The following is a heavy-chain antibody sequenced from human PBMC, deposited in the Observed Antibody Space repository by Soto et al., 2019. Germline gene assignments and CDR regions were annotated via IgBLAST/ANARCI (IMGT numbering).Heavy chain of an antibody. V-gene: IGHV1-24*01. CDR1: GYTLTELS. Sequence: QVPLVQSGAEVKKPGASVKVSCKVSGYTLTELSMHWVRQAPGKGLEWMGGFDPEDGETIYAQKFQGRVTMTEDTSTDTAYMELSSLRSEDTAVYYCATDSIFLVGATGAFDIWGQGTMVTVSS. CDR3: ATDSIFLVGATGAFDI. D-gene: IGHD1-26*01. CDR2: FDPEDGET. J-gene: IGHJ3*02.